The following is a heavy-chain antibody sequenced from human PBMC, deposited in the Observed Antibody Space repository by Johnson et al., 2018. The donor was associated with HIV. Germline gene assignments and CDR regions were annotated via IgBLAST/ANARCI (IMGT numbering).Heavy chain of an antibody. CDR3: TTEVREEKAFDI. CDR1: GFTFSSYG. Sequence: QVQLVESGGGVVQPGGSLRLSCAASGFTFSSYGMHWVRQVPGNGLEWVTFIQYDGTNKYYADSVKGRFTISRENAKNSLYLQMNSLETEETAVYYCTTEVREEKAFDIWGQGTMVTVSS. CDR2: IQYDGTNK. V-gene: IGHV3-30*02. J-gene: IGHJ3*02. D-gene: IGHD1-14*01.